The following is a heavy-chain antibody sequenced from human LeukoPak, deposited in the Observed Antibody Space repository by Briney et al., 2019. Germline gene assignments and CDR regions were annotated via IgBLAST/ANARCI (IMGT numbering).Heavy chain of an antibody. CDR1: GGSISSYY. V-gene: IGHV4-59*01. CDR2: IYYSGST. Sequence: SETLSLTCTVSGGSISSYYRSWIRQPPGKGLEWIGYIYYSGSTNYNPSLKSRVTISVDTSKNQFSLKLSSVTAADTAVYYCAREPNYYDSSGYHHWGQGTLVTVSS. J-gene: IGHJ5*02. D-gene: IGHD3-22*01. CDR3: AREPNYYDSSGYHH.